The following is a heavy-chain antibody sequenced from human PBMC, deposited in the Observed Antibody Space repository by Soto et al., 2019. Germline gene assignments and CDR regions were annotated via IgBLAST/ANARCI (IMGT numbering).Heavy chain of an antibody. V-gene: IGHV1-2*04. Sequence: SVKVSCKASGYTFTGYYMHWVRQAPGQGLEWMGWINPNSGGTNYAQKFQGWVTMTRDTSISTAYMELSRLRSDDTAVYYCARGVTGGSWVYYYYGMDVWGQGTTVTVSS. J-gene: IGHJ6*02. CDR2: INPNSGGT. CDR1: GYTFTGYY. D-gene: IGHD1-26*01. CDR3: ARGVTGGSWVYYYYGMDV.